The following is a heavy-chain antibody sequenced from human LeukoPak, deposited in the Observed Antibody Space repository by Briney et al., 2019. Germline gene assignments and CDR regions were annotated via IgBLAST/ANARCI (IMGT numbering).Heavy chain of an antibody. V-gene: IGHV4-61*02. CDR3: ARDPGGSGPAS. D-gene: IGHD6-19*01. CDR1: GGSISSLNYH. CDR2: IYTSGSA. J-gene: IGHJ5*02. Sequence: SQTLSLTCTVSGGSISSLNYHWTWIRQPAGKGLELIGRIYTSGSANYSPSFKGRVTISIDTSKNQFSLKLSSVTAADTAVYYCARDPGGSGPASWGPGTLVTVSS.